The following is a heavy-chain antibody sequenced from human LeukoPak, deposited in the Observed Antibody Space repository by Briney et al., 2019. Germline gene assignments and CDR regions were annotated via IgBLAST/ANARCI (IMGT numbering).Heavy chain of an antibody. CDR1: GYTFTSYA. V-gene: IGHV1-3*01. Sequence: ASVKVSCKASGYTFTSYAMHWVRQAPGQRLEWMGWINAGNGNTKYSQKFQGRVTITRDTSASTAYMELSSLRSEDTAVYYCARIITGTTKGDAFDIWGQGTMVTVSP. D-gene: IGHD1-7*01. J-gene: IGHJ3*02. CDR3: ARIITGTTKGDAFDI. CDR2: INAGNGNT.